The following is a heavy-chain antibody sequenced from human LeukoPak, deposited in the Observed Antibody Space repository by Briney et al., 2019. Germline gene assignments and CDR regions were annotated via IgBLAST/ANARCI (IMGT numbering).Heavy chain of an antibody. Sequence: GGSLRLSCAASGFTFSSYGMSWVRQASGKGLEWVAFIRYDGSNKYYADSVKGRFTISRDNSKNTLYLQMNSLRAEDTAMYYCAKDQGSSSQYFHHWGQGTLVTVSS. CDR3: AKDQGSSSQYFHH. CDR1: GFTFSSYG. CDR2: IRYDGSNK. D-gene: IGHD6-13*01. J-gene: IGHJ1*01. V-gene: IGHV3-30*02.